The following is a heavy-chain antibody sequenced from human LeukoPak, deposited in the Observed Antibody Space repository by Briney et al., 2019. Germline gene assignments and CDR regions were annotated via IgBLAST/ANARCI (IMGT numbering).Heavy chain of an antibody. V-gene: IGHV4-34*01. D-gene: IGHD3-10*01. CDR1: GGSFSGYY. CDR2: IKHSGST. Sequence: SETLSLTCAVYGGSFSGYYWSWIRQPPGKGLEWIGEIKHSGSTNYNPSLKSRVTISVDTSKNQFSLKLSSVTAADTAVYYCARVGYGSGSRVDYWGQGTLVTVSS. CDR3: ARVGYGSGSRVDY. J-gene: IGHJ4*02.